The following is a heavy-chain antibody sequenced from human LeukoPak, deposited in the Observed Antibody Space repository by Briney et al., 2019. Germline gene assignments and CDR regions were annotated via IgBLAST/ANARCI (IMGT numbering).Heavy chain of an antibody. J-gene: IGHJ4*02. CDR3: ARDFDFWSAI. CDR1: GLTGSHNY. D-gene: IGHD3-3*01. V-gene: IGHV3-53*01. Sequence: GGSLRLSCAASGLTGSHNYVSWVRQAPGKGLEWVSAIHTSGDTGHADSVKGRFTLSRDNAKNTLYLQMSSLRAEDTALYYCARDFDFWSAIWGQGTLVTVPS. CDR2: IHTSGDT.